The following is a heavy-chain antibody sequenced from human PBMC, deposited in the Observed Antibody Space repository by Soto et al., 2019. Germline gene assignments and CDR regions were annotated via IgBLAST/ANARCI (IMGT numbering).Heavy chain of an antibody. Sequence: GGSLRLSXVGSGFTFSMFAMSWVRQAPGKGLEWISSISGSGGSTYYADSVKGRFTVSRDNSKTTVFLQMNSLRTEDTAVYFCAKERNFWSGTAGFDSWGQGSPVTVSS. CDR1: GFTFSMFA. J-gene: IGHJ5*01. CDR2: ISGSGGST. D-gene: IGHD3-3*01. V-gene: IGHV3-23*01. CDR3: AKERNFWSGTAGFDS.